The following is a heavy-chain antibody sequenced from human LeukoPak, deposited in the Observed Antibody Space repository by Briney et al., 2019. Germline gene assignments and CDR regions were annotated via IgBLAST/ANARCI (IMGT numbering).Heavy chain of an antibody. CDR1: GYGFTNYW. J-gene: IGHJ6*03. CDR2: IYPGDSDS. Sequence: GESLKISCKGSGYGFTNYWIGWVRQVPGKGLEWIGIIYPGDSDSRYSPSFQGQVTISADKSISTAYLQWSSLKASDTAMYYCARIAVAGRVNYYYYYMDVWGKGTTVTISS. CDR3: ARIAVAGRVNYYYYYMDV. D-gene: IGHD6-19*01. V-gene: IGHV5-51*01.